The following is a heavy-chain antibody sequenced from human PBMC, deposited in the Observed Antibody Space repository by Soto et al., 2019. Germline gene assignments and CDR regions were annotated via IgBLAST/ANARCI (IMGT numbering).Heavy chain of an antibody. J-gene: IGHJ4*02. CDR1: GFTFSSYS. V-gene: IGHV3-48*01. CDR3: ASDSPPIDY. Sequence: EVQLVESGGGLVQPGGSLRLSCAASGFTFSSYSMNWVRQAPGKGLECISYISSSSSTIYYADSVKGRFTISRDNAKNSLYLQMNSLRAEDTAVYYCASDSPPIDYWGQGTLVTVSS. CDR2: ISSSSSTI.